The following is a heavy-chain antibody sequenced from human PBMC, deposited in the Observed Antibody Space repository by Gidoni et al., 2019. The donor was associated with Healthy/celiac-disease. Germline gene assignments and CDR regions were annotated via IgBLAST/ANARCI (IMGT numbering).Heavy chain of an antibody. CDR1: GYTFTSYY. V-gene: IGHV1-46*01. D-gene: IGHD2-21*02. J-gene: IGHJ5*02. Sequence: QVQLVQSGAEVKKPGASVKVSCKASGYTFTSYYMHWVRQAPGQGLEWMGIINPSGGSTSYAQKFQGRVTMTRDTATSTVYMELSSLRSEDTAVYYCARGGDGGNSRDGWFDPWGQGTLVTVSS. CDR3: ARGGDGGNSRDGWFDP. CDR2: INPSGGST.